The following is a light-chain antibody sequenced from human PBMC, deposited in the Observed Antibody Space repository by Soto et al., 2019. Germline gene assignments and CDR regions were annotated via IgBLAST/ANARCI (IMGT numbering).Light chain of an antibody. CDR3: SSYISSSTLDVV. CDR1: SSDVGAYNY. Sequence: QSVLTQPASVSGSPGQSITISCTGTSSDVGAYNYVSWYQQHPGKAPKLMIYDVSNRPSGVSNRFSGSKSGNTASLTISGLQADDEADYYCSSYISSSTLDVVFGGGTKLTVL. J-gene: IGLJ2*01. CDR2: DVS. V-gene: IGLV2-14*01.